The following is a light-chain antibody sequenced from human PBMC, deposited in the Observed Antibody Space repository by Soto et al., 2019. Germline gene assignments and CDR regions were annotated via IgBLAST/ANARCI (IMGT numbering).Light chain of an antibody. J-gene: IGLJ2*01. Sequence: QSALTQPASVTGSPGQTITLSYTGTSSDVGGYNYVSWYQQHPGKAPKLMIYEVSKRPSGVSNRFSGSKSGNTASLTISSLQAEDEADYYCTSYTRNTAVVFGGGTKVTVL. V-gene: IGLV2-14*01. CDR3: TSYTRNTAVV. CDR1: SSDVGGYNY. CDR2: EVS.